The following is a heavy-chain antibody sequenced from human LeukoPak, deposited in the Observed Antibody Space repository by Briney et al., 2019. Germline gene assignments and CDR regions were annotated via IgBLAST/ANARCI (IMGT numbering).Heavy chain of an antibody. CDR1: GGSFSGYY. Sequence: SETLSLTCAVYGGSFSGYYWSWIRQPPGKGLEWIGEINHSGSTNYNPSLKSRVTISVDTSKNQFSLKLSSVTAADTAVCYCATAAAGPFPFDYWGQGTLVTVSS. V-gene: IGHV4-34*01. CDR2: INHSGST. D-gene: IGHD6-13*01. CDR3: ATAAAGPFPFDY. J-gene: IGHJ4*02.